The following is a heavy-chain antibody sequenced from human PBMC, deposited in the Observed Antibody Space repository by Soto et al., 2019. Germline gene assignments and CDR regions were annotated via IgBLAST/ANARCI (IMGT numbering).Heavy chain of an antibody. D-gene: IGHD6-19*01. CDR2: IRSKAYGGTT. CDR3: TRVRKSSGWYFDY. J-gene: IGHJ4*02. Sequence: GGSLRLSCTASGFTFGGYAMSWFRQAPGKGLEWVGFIRSKAYGGTTEYAASVKGRFTISRDDSKSIAYLQMNSLKTEDTAVYYCTRVRKSSGWYFDYWGQGTLVTVSS. V-gene: IGHV3-49*03. CDR1: GFTFGGYA.